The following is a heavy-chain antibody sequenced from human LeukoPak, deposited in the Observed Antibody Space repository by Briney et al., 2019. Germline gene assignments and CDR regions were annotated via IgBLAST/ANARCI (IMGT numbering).Heavy chain of an antibody. CDR1: GGSISSYY. D-gene: IGHD3-22*01. V-gene: IGHV4-34*01. Sequence: PSETLSLTCTVSGGSISSYYWSWIRQPPGKGLEWIGEINHSGSTNYNPSLKSRVTISVDTSKNQFSLKLSSVTAADTAVYYCATHHYYDSSGFGLDYWGQGTLVTVSS. CDR3: ATHHYYDSSGFGLDY. CDR2: INHSGST. J-gene: IGHJ4*02.